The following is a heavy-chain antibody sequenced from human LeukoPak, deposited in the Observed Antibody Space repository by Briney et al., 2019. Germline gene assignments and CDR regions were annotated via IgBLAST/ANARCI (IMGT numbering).Heavy chain of an antibody. CDR1: GGSISSYY. J-gene: IGHJ4*02. D-gene: IGHD6-19*01. Sequence: NPSETLSLTCTVSGGSISSYYWSWIRQPAGKGLEWIGRIYTSGSTNYNPSLKSRVTMSVDTSKNQFSLKLSSVTAADAAVYYCARDLGMGYSSGWYVDYFDYWGQGTLVTVSS. V-gene: IGHV4-4*07. CDR3: ARDLGMGYSSGWYVDYFDY. CDR2: IYTSGST.